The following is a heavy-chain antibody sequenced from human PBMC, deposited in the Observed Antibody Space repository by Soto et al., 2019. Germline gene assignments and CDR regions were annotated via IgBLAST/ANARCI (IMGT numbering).Heavy chain of an antibody. V-gene: IGHV4-34*01. D-gene: IGHD3-10*01. CDR1: GVSFRDYY. Sequence: SETLSLTCAVYGVSFRDYYWTWIRQPPGKGLEWIGEIHHSGSTNYNPSLKSRVTISLDTSKNQFSLKLSSVTAADAAVYYCASYGRGTYYYGYYFHHWGQGTPVTVS. J-gene: IGHJ4*02. CDR3: ASYGRGTYYYGYYFHH. CDR2: IHHSGST.